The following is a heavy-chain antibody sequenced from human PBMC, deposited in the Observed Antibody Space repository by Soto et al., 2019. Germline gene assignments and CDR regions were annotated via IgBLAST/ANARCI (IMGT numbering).Heavy chain of an antibody. V-gene: IGHV1-69*06. Sequence: SVKVSCKASGGTFSSYAISWVRQAPGQGLEWMGGIIPIFGTANYAQKFQGRVTITADKSTSTAHMELSSLRSEDTAVYYCARDERGYYYYGMDVRGQGTTVTVSS. CDR2: IIPIFGTA. J-gene: IGHJ6*02. CDR1: GGTFSSYA. CDR3: ARDERGYYYYGMDV. D-gene: IGHD3-16*01.